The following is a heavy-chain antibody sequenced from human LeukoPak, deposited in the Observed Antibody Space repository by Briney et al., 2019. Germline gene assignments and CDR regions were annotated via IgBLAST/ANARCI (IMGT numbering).Heavy chain of an antibody. V-gene: IGHV3-64*01. Sequence: GGSLRLSCAASGFSFSNYVMHWVRQAPGKGLEYVSAIMPNGETRGYANSMKGRFTISRDNSKNTLYLQMGSLRAEDMAIYYCARDRDGGFAFDIWGQGTLVAVSS. CDR2: IMPNGETR. D-gene: IGHD2-15*01. J-gene: IGHJ3*02. CDR3: ARDRDGGFAFDI. CDR1: GFSFSNYV.